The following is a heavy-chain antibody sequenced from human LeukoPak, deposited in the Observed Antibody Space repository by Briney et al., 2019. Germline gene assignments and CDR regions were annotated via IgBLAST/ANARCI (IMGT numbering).Heavy chain of an antibody. J-gene: IGHJ6*02. D-gene: IGHD3-3*01. CDR2: IIPIFGTA. Sequence: SVKVSCKASGGTFSSYAISWVRQAPGQGLEWMGGIIPIFGTANYAQKFQGRVTITADESTSTAYMELSSLRSEDTAVYYCARDPFWSGYPHGQGRSVYYYGMDVWGQGTTVTVSS. CDR1: GGTFSSYA. V-gene: IGHV1-69*13. CDR3: ARDPFWSGYPHGQGRSVYYYGMDV.